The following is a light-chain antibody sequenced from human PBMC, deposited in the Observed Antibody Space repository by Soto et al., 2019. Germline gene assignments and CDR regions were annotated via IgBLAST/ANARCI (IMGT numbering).Light chain of an antibody. Sequence: QSALTQPASVSGSPGQSITISCTGTSSDVGGYNYGSWYQQHPGKAPKLMIYEVSNRPSGVSNRFSGSKSGNTASLTISGLQAEDEADYYCSSYTSSNTPVVFGGGTQLAVL. CDR3: SSYTSSNTPVV. J-gene: IGLJ2*01. V-gene: IGLV2-14*01. CDR1: SSDVGGYNY. CDR2: EVS.